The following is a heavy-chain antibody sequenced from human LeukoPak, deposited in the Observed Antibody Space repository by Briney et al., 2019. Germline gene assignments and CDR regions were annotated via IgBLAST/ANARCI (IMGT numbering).Heavy chain of an antibody. Sequence: SETLSLTCTVSGGSISPYYWSWIRQPPGKGLEWIGYIYYTGGTYYNPSLKSRVTISVDTSKNQYSLKLTSVTAADTVAYYCARVASGSWYEQYFQHWGQGTLVTVSS. V-gene: IGHV4-59*01. D-gene: IGHD6-13*01. CDR2: IYYTGGT. CDR1: GGSISPYY. J-gene: IGHJ1*01. CDR3: ARVASGSWYEQYFQH.